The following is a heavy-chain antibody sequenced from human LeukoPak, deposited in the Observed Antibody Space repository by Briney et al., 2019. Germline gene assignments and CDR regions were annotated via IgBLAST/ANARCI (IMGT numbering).Heavy chain of an antibody. V-gene: IGHV3-33*01. J-gene: IGHJ4*02. CDR1: GFTFSSYG. D-gene: IGHD6-19*01. CDR2: IWYDGSNK. Sequence: PGGSLRLSCAASGFTFSSYGMHWVRQAPGKGLEWVAVIWYDGSNKYYADSVKGRFTISRDNSKNTLYLQMNSLRAEDTAVYYCARDGKAVAGRTRGYYFDYWGQGTLVTVSS. CDR3: ARDGKAVAGRTRGYYFDY.